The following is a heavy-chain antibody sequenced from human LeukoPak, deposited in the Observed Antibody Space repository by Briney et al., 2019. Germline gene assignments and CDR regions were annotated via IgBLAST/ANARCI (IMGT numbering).Heavy chain of an antibody. V-gene: IGHV1-8*01. Sequence: GASVKVSCKSSGYTFTSYDITWVGQATGQGLEWMGWMNPNSGNTGYAQKFQGRVTMTRDTSISTAYMELSSLISDDTAVYHCARGHSSGWYWGQGTLVTVSS. D-gene: IGHD6-19*01. CDR2: MNPNSGNT. CDR1: GYTFTSYD. CDR3: ARGHSSGWY. J-gene: IGHJ4*02.